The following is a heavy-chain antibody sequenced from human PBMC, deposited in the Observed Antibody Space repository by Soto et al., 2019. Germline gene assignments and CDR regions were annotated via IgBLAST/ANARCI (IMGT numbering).Heavy chain of an antibody. Sequence: GGSLRLSCAASGFTFSRFELHWVRQAPGKGLEWISYISSSGSTAYYAPSVEGRFTISRDNANNSVYLQMDSLRAEDTALYYCTRAAWFPYLSFYWGQGALVTVSS. CDR3: TRAAWFPYLSFY. D-gene: IGHD3-10*01. V-gene: IGHV3-48*03. CDR2: ISSSGSTA. CDR1: GFTFSRFE. J-gene: IGHJ4*02.